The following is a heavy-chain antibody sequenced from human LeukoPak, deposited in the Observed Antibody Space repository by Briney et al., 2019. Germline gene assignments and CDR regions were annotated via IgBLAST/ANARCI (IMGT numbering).Heavy chain of an antibody. Sequence: GGSLRLSCVTSGFTFNTYAMTWVSQAPGKGLEWVSLISASGDATNYADSVKGRFTISRDNAKNSLYLQMNSLRDEDTAVYYCASSSIVVVAATRAFDIWGQGTMVTVSS. V-gene: IGHV3-48*02. D-gene: IGHD2-15*01. CDR2: ISASGDAT. J-gene: IGHJ3*02. CDR3: ASSSIVVVAATRAFDI. CDR1: GFTFNTYA.